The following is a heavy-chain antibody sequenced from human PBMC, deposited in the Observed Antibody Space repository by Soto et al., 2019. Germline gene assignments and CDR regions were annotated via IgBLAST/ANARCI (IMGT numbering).Heavy chain of an antibody. CDR2: IYYSGST. D-gene: IGHD2-21*02. J-gene: IGHJ5*02. Sequence: PSETLSLTCTVSGGSVSSGSYYWSWIRQPPGKGLEWIGYIYYSGSTNYNPSLKSRVTISVDTSKNQFSLKLSSVTAADTAVYYCAREEAYCGGDCYSSFDPWGQGTLVTVSS. CDR1: GGSVSSGSYY. CDR3: AREEAYCGGDCYSSFDP. V-gene: IGHV4-61*01.